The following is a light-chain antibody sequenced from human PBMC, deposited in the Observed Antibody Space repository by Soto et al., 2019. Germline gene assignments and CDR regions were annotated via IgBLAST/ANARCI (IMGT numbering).Light chain of an antibody. CDR2: DVS. V-gene: IGLV2-11*01. Sequence: QSALTQPRSVSGSPGQSVTISCTGTSSDVGGYNYVSWYQQHPGKAPKLMIYDVSKRPSGVPDRFSGSKSGNTASLTISGLQAEDEADYYCCSYAGGYHVVFGGGTKVTVL. CDR1: SSDVGGYNY. CDR3: CSYAGGYHVV. J-gene: IGLJ2*01.